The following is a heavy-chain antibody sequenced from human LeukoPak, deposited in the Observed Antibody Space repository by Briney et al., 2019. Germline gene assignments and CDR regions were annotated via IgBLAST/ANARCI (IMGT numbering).Heavy chain of an antibody. J-gene: IGHJ4*02. CDR1: GFTFSSYD. V-gene: IGHV3-13*01. CDR3: ARGGDYGDSNFDY. Sequence: QAGGSPRLSCAASGFTFSSYDMHWVRQATGKGLEWVSAIGTAGDTYYPGSVKGRFTISRENAKNSLYLQMNSLRAGDTAVYYCARGGDYGDSNFDYWGQGTLVTVSS. D-gene: IGHD4-17*01. CDR2: IGTAGDT.